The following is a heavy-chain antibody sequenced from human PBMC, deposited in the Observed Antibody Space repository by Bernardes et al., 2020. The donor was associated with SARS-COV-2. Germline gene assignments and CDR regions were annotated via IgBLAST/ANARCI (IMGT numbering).Heavy chain of an antibody. CDR1: GFTLSSYG. CDR3: VVIRGVTSHDAVYN. Sequence: WGSLRLSCAASGFTLSSYGMHWVRQAPGNGLEWVAVISNDGSNKYYADSVKGRFTLSRDNSKNTLYLQMNSLRAESTAVYYCVVIRGVTSHDAVYNWGQGKMVTV. CDR2: ISNDGSNK. D-gene: IGHD3-10*01. V-gene: IGHV3-30*03. J-gene: IGHJ3*02.